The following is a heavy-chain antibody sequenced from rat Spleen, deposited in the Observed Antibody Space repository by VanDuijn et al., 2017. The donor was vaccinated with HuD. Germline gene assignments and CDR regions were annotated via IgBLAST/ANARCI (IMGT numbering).Heavy chain of an antibody. Sequence: EVQLQESGPGLVKPSQSLSLTCSVTGYSITSSYRWNWIRKFPGNKLEWMGYINSAGSTNYNPSLKSLISITRDTSKNHLFLQVNSVTTEDTATYYCARDTRVMDAWGQGASVTVSS. CDR2: INSAGST. J-gene: IGHJ4*01. D-gene: IGHD1-6*01. CDR3: ARDTRVMDA. V-gene: IGHV3-3*01. CDR1: GYSITSSYR.